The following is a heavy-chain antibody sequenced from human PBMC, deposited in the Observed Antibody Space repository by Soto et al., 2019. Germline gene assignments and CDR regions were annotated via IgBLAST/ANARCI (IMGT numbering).Heavy chain of an antibody. CDR2: MKPNDGNT. J-gene: IGHJ4*02. Sequence: ASVKVSCKVYGKTLSEVSIHWVRQATGIGLEWMGWMKPNDGNTGYAQKFQGRVTMTRNTSISTAYMELSSLRSEDTAVYYCARGRRSGGSCYLYWGQGTLVTVSS. CDR1: GKTLSEVS. CDR3: ARGRRSGGSCYLY. D-gene: IGHD2-15*01. V-gene: IGHV1-8*01.